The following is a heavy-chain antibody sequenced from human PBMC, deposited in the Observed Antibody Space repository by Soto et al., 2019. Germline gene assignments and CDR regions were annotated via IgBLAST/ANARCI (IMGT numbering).Heavy chain of an antibody. CDR3: ARSGSSGYSYYFDH. V-gene: IGHV2-26*01. CDR2: IFSNDEK. J-gene: IGHJ4*02. CDR1: GFSLSNARMG. Sequence: QVTLKKSGPVLVKPTETLMLTCTVSGFSLSNARMGVSWIRQPPGKALEWLEHIFSNDEKSYRTSLKSRLTISKDNTNSQMDLTMTNMDPVNTATYYCARSGSSGYSYYFDHWGQGTRVTDSS. D-gene: IGHD3-22*01.